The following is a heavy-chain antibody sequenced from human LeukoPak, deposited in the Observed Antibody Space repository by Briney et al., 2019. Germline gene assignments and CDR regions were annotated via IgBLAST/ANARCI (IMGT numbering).Heavy chain of an antibody. CDR3: AKDVVETGYSTGWYSAY. Sequence: GGSLRLSCAASGFTFSNYAMSWVRQAPGKGLKWVSAISDSGGITYYADSVKGRFTISRDNSKSTLYLQMNSLRAEDTAVYYCAKDVVETGYSTGWYSAYWGQGTLVTVSS. CDR2: ISDSGGIT. CDR1: GFTFSNYA. D-gene: IGHD6-13*01. J-gene: IGHJ4*02. V-gene: IGHV3-23*01.